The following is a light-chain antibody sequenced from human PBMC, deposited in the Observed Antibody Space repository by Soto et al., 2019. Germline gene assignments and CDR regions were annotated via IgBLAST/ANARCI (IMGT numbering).Light chain of an antibody. Sequence: DIQMTQSPSSVSASVGDRVTITCRASQGINRWLAWYQQKPGKAPKVLIYTASSLQSGVPSRFSGSGSGTDFTLTISSLQPEDFGSYYCQQGNSFPFTFGPGTKVDIK. CDR2: TAS. CDR1: QGINRW. J-gene: IGKJ3*01. CDR3: QQGNSFPFT. V-gene: IGKV1-12*01.